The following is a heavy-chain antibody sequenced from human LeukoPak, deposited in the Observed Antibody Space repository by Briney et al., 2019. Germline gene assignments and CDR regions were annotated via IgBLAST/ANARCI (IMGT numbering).Heavy chain of an antibody. CDR3: ARSGWYFDL. J-gene: IGHJ2*01. V-gene: IGHV4-59*01. D-gene: IGHD3-10*01. CDR2: IYYSGST. Sequence: PSETLSLTCTVSGGSISSYYWSWIRQPPGKGLEWIGYIYYSGSTNYNPSLKSRVTISVDTSKNQFPLKLSSVTAADTAVYYCARSGWYFDLWGRGTLVTVSS. CDR1: GGSISSYY.